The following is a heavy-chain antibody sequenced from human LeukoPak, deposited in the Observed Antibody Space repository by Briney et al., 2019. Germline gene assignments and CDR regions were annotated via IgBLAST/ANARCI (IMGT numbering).Heavy chain of an antibody. Sequence: ASVKVSCKASGYTFTGYYIHWVRQAPGQGLEWMGWISPNSGATDYAQKFQGRVTMTRDTSISTAYMELSRLTSDDTAVYYCARERGDGSGGYYYVYWGQGTLVTVFS. CDR1: GYTFTGYY. CDR3: ARERGDGSGGYYYVY. J-gene: IGHJ4*02. CDR2: ISPNSGAT. D-gene: IGHD3-22*01. V-gene: IGHV1-2*02.